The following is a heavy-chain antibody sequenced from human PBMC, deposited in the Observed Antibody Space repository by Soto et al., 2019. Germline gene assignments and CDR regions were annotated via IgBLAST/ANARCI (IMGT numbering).Heavy chain of an antibody. J-gene: IGHJ6*03. CDR3: ARQNYDFWSGYYYYYMDV. Sequence: SXTLSLTCTVSGGSISSYYCSWIRQPPGKGLEWIGYIYYSGSTNYNPSLKSRVTISVDTSKNQFSLKLSSVTAADTDVYYCARQNYDFWSGYYYYYMDVWGKGTTVTVSS. D-gene: IGHD3-3*01. CDR2: IYYSGST. V-gene: IGHV4-59*08. CDR1: GGSISSYY.